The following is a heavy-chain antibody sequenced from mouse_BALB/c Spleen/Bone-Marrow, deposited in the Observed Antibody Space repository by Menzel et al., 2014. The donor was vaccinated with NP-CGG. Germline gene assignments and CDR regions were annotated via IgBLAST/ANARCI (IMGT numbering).Heavy chain of an antibody. CDR1: GYTFTSYV. J-gene: IGHJ4*01. CDR3: ARGDYAMDY. CDR2: INPYNDGT. V-gene: IGHV1-14*01. Sequence: EVKLMESGPELVKPGASVKMSCKASGYTFTSYVMHWVKQKPGRGLEWIGYINPYNDGTKYNEKFKGRATLTPDKSSSTAYMELSSLTSEDSAVYYCARGDYAMDYWGQGTSVTVSS.